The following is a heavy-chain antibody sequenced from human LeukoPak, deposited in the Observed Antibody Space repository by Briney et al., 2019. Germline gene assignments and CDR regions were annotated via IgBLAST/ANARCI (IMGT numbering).Heavy chain of an antibody. V-gene: IGHV4-59*01. CDR3: ARDGIRGAFDI. CDR2: IYYSGST. J-gene: IGHJ3*02. D-gene: IGHD1-14*01. Sequence: SETLSLTCTVSGGSISSYYWSWIRQPPGKGLKWIGYIYYSGSTNYNPSLKSRVTISVDTSKNQFSLKLSSVTAADTAVYYCARDGIRGAFDIWGQGTMVTVSS. CDR1: GGSISSYY.